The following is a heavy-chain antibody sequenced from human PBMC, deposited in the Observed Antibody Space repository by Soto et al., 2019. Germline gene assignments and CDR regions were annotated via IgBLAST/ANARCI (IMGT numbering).Heavy chain of an antibody. D-gene: IGHD1-1*01. Sequence: EVQLAESGGRLVKPGGSLRLSCAASGFSFSNAWMNWVRQAPGEGLEWVGCIKTKTDGGATDYSAPVKGRFTISRDDSKNTLYLQMNSLKTEDTAVYYCTTDQGTAWNDYWGQGTLVTVSS. CDR1: GFSFSNAW. CDR3: TTDQGTAWNDY. CDR2: IKTKTDGGAT. V-gene: IGHV3-15*07. J-gene: IGHJ4*02.